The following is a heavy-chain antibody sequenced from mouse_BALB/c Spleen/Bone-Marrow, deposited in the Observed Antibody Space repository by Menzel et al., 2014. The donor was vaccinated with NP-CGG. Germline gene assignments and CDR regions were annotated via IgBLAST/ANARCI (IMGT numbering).Heavy chain of an antibody. Sequence: EVQLVESGGGLVQPGGSRKLSCAGSGFTFSSFGMHWVRQAPEKGLEWVAYISSGSSTIYYADTMKGRFTISRDNPKNTLFLQMTSLRAEDTAMYYCARRPCYGNLYAVDYWGQGTSVTVSS. D-gene: IGHD2-10*01. CDR3: ARRPCYGNLYAVDY. J-gene: IGHJ4*01. CDR2: ISSGSSTI. CDR1: GFTFSSFG. V-gene: IGHV5-17*02.